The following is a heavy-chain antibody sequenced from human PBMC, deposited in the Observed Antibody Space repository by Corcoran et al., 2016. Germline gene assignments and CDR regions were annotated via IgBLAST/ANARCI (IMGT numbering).Heavy chain of an antibody. CDR2: INHSGST. Sequence: QVQLQQWGAGLLKPSETLSLTCAVYGGSFSGYYWSWIRQPPGKGLEWIGEINHSGSTNYNPSLKSRVTISVDTSKNQFSLKLSAVTAADTAVYYCARGYGDSRYWFDPWGQGTLVTVSS. CDR1: GGSFSGYY. CDR3: ARGYGDSRYWFDP. D-gene: IGHD4-17*01. J-gene: IGHJ5*02. V-gene: IGHV4-34*01.